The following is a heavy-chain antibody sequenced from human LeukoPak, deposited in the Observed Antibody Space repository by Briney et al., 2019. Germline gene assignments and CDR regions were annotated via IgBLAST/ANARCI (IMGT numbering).Heavy chain of an antibody. D-gene: IGHD3-10*01. CDR3: AKAGMVRGRGYFDY. Sequence: GRSLRLSCAASGFTFDDYAMHWVRQAPGKGLEWVSGISWNSGSIGYADSVKGRFTISRDNAKNSLYLQMNSLRAEDTALYYCAKAGMVRGRGYFDYWGQGTLVTVSS. V-gene: IGHV3-9*01. J-gene: IGHJ4*02. CDR1: GFTFDDYA. CDR2: ISWNSGSI.